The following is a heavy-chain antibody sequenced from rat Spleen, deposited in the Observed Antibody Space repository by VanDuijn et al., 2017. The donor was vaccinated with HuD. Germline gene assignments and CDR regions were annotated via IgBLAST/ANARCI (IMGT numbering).Heavy chain of an antibody. D-gene: IGHD1-2*01. V-gene: IGHV5-20*01. CDR2: ISYDGGST. Sequence: EVQLVESGGGLVQPGRSMKLSCAASGFTFSNCDMAWVRQAPTKGLEWVASISYDGGSTYYRDSVKGRFTISRDNAKSTLYLQMDSLRSEDTATYYCTTAPSAATPGWFAYWGQGTLVTVSS. J-gene: IGHJ3*01. CDR1: GFTFSNCD. CDR3: TTAPSAATPGWFAY.